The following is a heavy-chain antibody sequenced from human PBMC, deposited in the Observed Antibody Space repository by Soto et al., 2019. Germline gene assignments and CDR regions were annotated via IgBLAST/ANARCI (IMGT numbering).Heavy chain of an antibody. J-gene: IGHJ4*02. Sequence: GASVKVSCKVSGYTLTELSMHWVRQAPGKGLEWMGGFDPEDGETIYAQKFQGRVTMTEDTSTDTAYMELSSLRSEDTAVYYCATRDCSSTSCHTLDYWGQGTLVTVSS. CDR3: ATRDCSSTSCHTLDY. CDR1: GYTLTELS. CDR2: FDPEDGET. V-gene: IGHV1-24*01. D-gene: IGHD2-2*02.